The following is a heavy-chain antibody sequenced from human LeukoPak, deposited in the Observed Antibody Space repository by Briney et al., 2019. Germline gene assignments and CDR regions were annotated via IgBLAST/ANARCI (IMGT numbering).Heavy chain of an antibody. J-gene: IGHJ4*02. CDR2: IYYSGST. D-gene: IGHD3-10*01. CDR1: GGSISDYY. V-gene: IGHV4-59*01. Sequence: SETLSLTCTVSGGSISDYYWSWIRQPPGKGLEYIGYIYYSGSTNYNPSLKSRVTISVVTSKNQFSLKLSSVTAADTAVYYCASSYGSGIHHYWGQGTLVTVSS. CDR3: ASSYGSGIHHY.